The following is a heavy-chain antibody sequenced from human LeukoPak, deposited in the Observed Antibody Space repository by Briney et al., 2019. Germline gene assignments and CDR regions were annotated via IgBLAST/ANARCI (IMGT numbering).Heavy chain of an antibody. CDR3: AVGGGVFRYYYMDV. J-gene: IGHJ6*03. V-gene: IGHV4-61*02. D-gene: IGHD2-8*02. CDR1: GGSLSSGSYY. Sequence: SQTLSLTCTVSGGSLSSGSYYWSWIRQPAGKGLEWIGRIYTSGSTNYNPSLKSRVTISVDTSKNQFSLKLSSVTAADTAVYYCAVGGGVFRYYYMDVWGKGTTVTVSS. CDR2: IYTSGST.